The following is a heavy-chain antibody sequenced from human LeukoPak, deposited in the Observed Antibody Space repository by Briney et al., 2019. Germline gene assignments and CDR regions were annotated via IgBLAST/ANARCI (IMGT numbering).Heavy chain of an antibody. Sequence: GGSLRLSCAASEFTFSSYGMHWVRQAPGKGLEWVAVISYDGSNKYYADSVKGRFTISRDNSKNTLYLQMNSLRAEDTAVYYCAKDFWTTTLLTPIDYWGQGTLVTVSS. CDR1: EFTFSSYG. V-gene: IGHV3-30*18. D-gene: IGHD3/OR15-3a*01. J-gene: IGHJ4*02. CDR3: AKDFWTTTLLTPIDY. CDR2: ISYDGSNK.